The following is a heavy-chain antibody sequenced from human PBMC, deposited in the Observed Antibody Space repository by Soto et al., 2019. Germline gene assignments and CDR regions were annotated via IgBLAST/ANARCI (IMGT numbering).Heavy chain of an antibody. CDR3: ARGPDHRYCSSTSCHYPGGNWFDP. CDR1: GGSISSYY. V-gene: IGHV4-4*07. Sequence: SETLSLTCTVSGGSISSYYWSWIRQPAGKGLEWIGRIYTSGSTNYNPSLKSRVTMSVDTSKNQFSLKLSSVTAADTAVYYCARGPDHRYCSSTSCHYPGGNWFDPWGQGTLVTSPQ. D-gene: IGHD2-2*01. J-gene: IGHJ5*02. CDR2: IYTSGST.